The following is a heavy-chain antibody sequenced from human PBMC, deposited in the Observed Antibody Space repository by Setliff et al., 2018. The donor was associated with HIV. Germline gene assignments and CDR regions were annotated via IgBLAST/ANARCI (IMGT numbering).Heavy chain of an antibody. J-gene: IGHJ4*02. CDR1: GFTFSDYY. CDR2: ISSSGSST. V-gene: IGHV3-11*04. Sequence: GGSLRLSCAASGFTFSDYYMSWIRQAPGKGLEWVSYISSSGSSTYYADSVKGRFTISRDNAKNSLYLQMNSLRAEDTAVYYCAREAGTTRFDYWGQGTLVTVSS. CDR3: AREAGTTRFDY. D-gene: IGHD1-1*01.